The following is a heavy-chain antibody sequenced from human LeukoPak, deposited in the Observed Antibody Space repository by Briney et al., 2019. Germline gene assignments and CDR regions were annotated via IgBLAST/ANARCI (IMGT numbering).Heavy chain of an antibody. V-gene: IGHV3-74*01. Sequence: GGSLRLSCAASGFPFSNYWMLWVRQAPGKGLVWVSRINSDGSSTRYAGSVKGRFTISRDNAKKTLYLQINSLRAEDTAVYYCVRDNLYYYDSSGYTFDYWGQGTLVTVSS. J-gene: IGHJ4*02. CDR1: GFPFSNYW. CDR2: INSDGSST. CDR3: VRDNLYYYDSSGYTFDY. D-gene: IGHD3-22*01.